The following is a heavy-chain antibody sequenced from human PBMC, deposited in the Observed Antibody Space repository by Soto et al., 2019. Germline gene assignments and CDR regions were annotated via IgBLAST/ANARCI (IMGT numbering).Heavy chain of an antibody. D-gene: IGHD3-22*01. CDR2: INPSGGST. CDR1: GSTFTSYY. CDR3: ARDTTMIVVVTTAPYGMDV. Sequence: GASVKVSCKASGSTFTSYYMHWVRQAPGQGLEWMGIINPSGGSTSYAQKFQGRVTMTRDTSTSTVYMELSSLRSEDTAVYYCARDTTMIVVVTTAPYGMDVWGQGTTVTVSS. V-gene: IGHV1-46*01. J-gene: IGHJ6*02.